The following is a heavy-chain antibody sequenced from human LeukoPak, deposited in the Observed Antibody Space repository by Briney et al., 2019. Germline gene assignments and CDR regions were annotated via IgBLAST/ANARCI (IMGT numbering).Heavy chain of an antibody. D-gene: IGHD2-15*01. J-gene: IGHJ3*02. CDR1: GFTFSSYA. CDR3: AKDHGYCSGGSCRAYAFDI. Sequence: GGSLGLSCAASGFTFSSYAMSWVRQAPGKGLEWVSAISGSGGSAYYADSVKGRFTISRDNSKNTLYLQMNSLRAEDTAVYYCAKDHGYCSGGSCRAYAFDIWGQGTMVTVSS. V-gene: IGHV3-23*01. CDR2: ISGSGGSA.